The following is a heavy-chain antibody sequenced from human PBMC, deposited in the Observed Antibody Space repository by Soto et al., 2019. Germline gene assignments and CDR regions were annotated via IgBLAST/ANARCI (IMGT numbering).Heavy chain of an antibody. J-gene: IGHJ4*02. CDR3: ARLDPPGIAAAGTNY. D-gene: IGHD6-13*01. CDR2: INHSGST. CDR1: GGSFSGYY. V-gene: IGHV4-34*01. Sequence: SETLSLTCAVYGGSFSGYYWSWIRQPPGKGLEWIGEINHSGSTNYNPSLKSRVTISVDTSKNQFSLKLSSVTAADTAVYYCARLDPPGIAAAGTNYWGQGTLVTVSS.